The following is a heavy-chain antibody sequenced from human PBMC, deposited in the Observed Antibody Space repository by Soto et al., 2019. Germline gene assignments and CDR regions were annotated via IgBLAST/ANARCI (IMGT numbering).Heavy chain of an antibody. V-gene: IGHV1-3*01. D-gene: IGHD3-10*01. CDR1: GYTFSNYL. CDR3: ASPSYGSGSYY. Sequence: QVQLVQSGAEVKKPGASVKVSCKASGYTFSNYLLHWVRQAPGQGLEWMGWINAGNGHTKYSQKFQGRVTFTRDTSATTAYIDLRSLRSEDTAVYDCASPSYGSGSYYWGQGTLVTVSS. CDR2: INAGNGHT. J-gene: IGHJ4*02.